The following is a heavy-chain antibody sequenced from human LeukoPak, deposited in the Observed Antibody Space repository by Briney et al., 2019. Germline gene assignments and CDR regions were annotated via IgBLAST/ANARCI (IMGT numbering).Heavy chain of an antibody. J-gene: IGHJ4*02. V-gene: IGHV3-23*01. CDR1: GFTFSTYA. D-gene: IGHD2-2*01. CDR2: INGIGGST. CDR3: ASSTSCYRHLDY. Sequence: GGSLRLSCAASGFTFSTYAMSWVRQAPGKGLEWVSAINGIGGSTYYADSVEGRFTISRDNAKNSLYLQMNSLRAEDTAVYYCASSTSCYRHLDYWGQGTLVTVSS.